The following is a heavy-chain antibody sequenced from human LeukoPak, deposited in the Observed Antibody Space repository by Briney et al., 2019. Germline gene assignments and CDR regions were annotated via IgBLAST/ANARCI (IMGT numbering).Heavy chain of an antibody. CDR3: ARGLYGGTRDY. CDR2: IYYSGST. CDR1: GGSISSYY. D-gene: IGHD4-23*01. J-gene: IGHJ4*02. V-gene: IGHV4-59*08. Sequence: SETLSLTCTVSGGSISSYYWSWIRQPPGKGLEWIGYIYYSGSTNYNPSLKSRVTISVDTYKNQFSLKLSSVTAADTAVYYCARGLYGGTRDYWGQATLVTVPS.